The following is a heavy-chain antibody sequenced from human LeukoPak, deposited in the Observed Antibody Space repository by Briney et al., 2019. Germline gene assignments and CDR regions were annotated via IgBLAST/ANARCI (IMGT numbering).Heavy chain of an antibody. CDR1: GFTFSSYA. Sequence: GRSLRLSCAASGFTFSSYAMHWVRQAPGKGLEWVAVISYDGSNKYYADSVKGRFTISRDYSKNTLYLQMNSLRAEDTAVYYCARGYSYGSDYWGQGTLATVSS. D-gene: IGHD5-18*01. V-gene: IGHV3-30*04. J-gene: IGHJ4*02. CDR2: ISYDGSNK. CDR3: ARGYSYGSDY.